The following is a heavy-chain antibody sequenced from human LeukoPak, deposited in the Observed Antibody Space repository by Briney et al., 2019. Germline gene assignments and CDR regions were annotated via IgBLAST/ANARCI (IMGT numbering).Heavy chain of an antibody. D-gene: IGHD2-15*01. Sequence: ASVKVSCKSSGGTFSNYAVAWVRQAPGQGLEWMGHIIPIFGTTSYAPKFQGRVTLTADEVTTTAYMELRSLTSEDTAVYYCTRDPPVASATGYFDSWGQGSLVTVSS. V-gene: IGHV1-69*13. J-gene: IGHJ4*02. CDR1: GGTFSNYA. CDR3: TRDPPVASATGYFDS. CDR2: IIPIFGTT.